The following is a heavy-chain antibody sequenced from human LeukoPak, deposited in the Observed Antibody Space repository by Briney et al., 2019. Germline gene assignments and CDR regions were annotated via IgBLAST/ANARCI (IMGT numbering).Heavy chain of an antibody. CDR2: IYYSGST. CDR1: SGSISTSNYY. D-gene: IGHD3-3*01. Sequence: SETLSLTCTVSSGSISTSNYYWGWVRQPPGKGLEWIGSIYYSGSTYYNPSLKSRVTISVDTSKNQFSLKLSSVTAADTAVYYCARAESDWFDPWGQGTLVTVSS. CDR3: ARAESDWFDP. V-gene: IGHV4-39*07. J-gene: IGHJ5*02.